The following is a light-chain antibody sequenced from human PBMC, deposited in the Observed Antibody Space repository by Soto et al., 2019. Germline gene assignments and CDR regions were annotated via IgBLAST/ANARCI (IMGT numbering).Light chain of an antibody. CDR1: RSYVGGYNY. V-gene: IGLV2-11*01. CDR3: CSYAGSYTYV. J-gene: IGLJ1*01. Sequence: QSFLTQPGSVSVSPGQSVTISCTGARSYVGGYNYVSWYQQHPGKGPKLMIYDVSKRPSGVPDRFSGSKSGNTASLTISGLQVEDEADYYSCSYAGSYTYVFATGTKVTVL. CDR2: DVS.